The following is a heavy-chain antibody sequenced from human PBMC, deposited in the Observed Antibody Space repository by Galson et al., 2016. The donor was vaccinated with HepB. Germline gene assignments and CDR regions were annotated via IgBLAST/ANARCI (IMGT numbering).Heavy chain of an antibody. Sequence: SVKVSCKASGYTFIAYYVHWVRQAPGQGLEWMGRINPNTGGTKYAQKFQGRVTMTRDTSINPAYMELSSLRTDDTAVYYCARDDREYWGQGAQVTVSS. CDR3: ARDDREY. J-gene: IGHJ4*02. V-gene: IGHV1-2*06. CDR2: INPNTGGT. D-gene: IGHD1-14*01. CDR1: GYTFIAYY.